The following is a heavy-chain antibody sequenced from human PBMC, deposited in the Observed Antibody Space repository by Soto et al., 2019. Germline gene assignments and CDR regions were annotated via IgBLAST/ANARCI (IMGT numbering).Heavy chain of an antibody. V-gene: IGHV1-8*02. D-gene: IGHD1-20*01. CDR2: MNPNSGTT. CDR3: ARGSDNWNDEFGY. J-gene: IGHJ4*02. CDR1: GGTFSSYA. Sequence: ASVKVSCKASGGTFSSYAIGWVRQAPGQGLEWMGGMNPNSGTTGYAQKFQGRVAMTRNTSISTAYMELSSLRSEDTAVYYCARGSDNWNDEFGYWGQGTLVTVSS.